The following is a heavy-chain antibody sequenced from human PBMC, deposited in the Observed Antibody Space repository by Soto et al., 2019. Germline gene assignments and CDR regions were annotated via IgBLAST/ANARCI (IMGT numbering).Heavy chain of an antibody. CDR3: ARVVVPAASPYYYYMDV. J-gene: IGHJ6*03. CDR2: INHSGST. D-gene: IGHD2-2*01. CDR1: GGSFSGYY. Sequence: QVQLQQWGAGLLKPSETLSLTCAVYGGSFSGYYWSWIRQPPGKGLEWIGEINHSGSTNYNPSLKRRVTISVDTSKNQFSLKLSSVTAADTAVYYCARVVVPAASPYYYYMDVWGKGTTVTVSS. V-gene: IGHV4-34*01.